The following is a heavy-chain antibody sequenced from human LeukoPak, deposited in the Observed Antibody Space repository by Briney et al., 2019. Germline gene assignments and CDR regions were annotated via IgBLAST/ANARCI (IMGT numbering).Heavy chain of an antibody. V-gene: IGHV3-48*03. CDR1: GFTFSSYE. J-gene: IGHJ3*02. Sequence: GGSLRLSCAASGFTFSSYEMNWVRQAPGKGLEWVSYISSSGSTIYYADSVKGRFTISRDNAKNSLYLRMNSLRAEDTAVYYCARTWGSSSWYPDAFDIWGQGTMVTVSS. D-gene: IGHD6-13*01. CDR3: ARTWGSSSWYPDAFDI. CDR2: ISSSGSTI.